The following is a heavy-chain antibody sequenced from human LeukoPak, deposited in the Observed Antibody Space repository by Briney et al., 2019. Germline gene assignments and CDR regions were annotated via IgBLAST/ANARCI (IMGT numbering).Heavy chain of an antibody. CDR3: AKDAFSYASTGYYYLSTRDAFDY. Sequence: GGSLRLSCAASGFTFSNYAMSWVRQTPGKGLEWVSTISDTDDSPYYADSVKGRFTISSDNSKSTLYLQMTTLRAEDTALYYCAKDAFSYASTGYYYLSTRDAFDYWGREPWSPSP. CDR1: GFTFSNYA. CDR2: ISDTDDSP. J-gene: IGHJ4*02. D-gene: IGHD3-22*01. V-gene: IGHV3-23*01.